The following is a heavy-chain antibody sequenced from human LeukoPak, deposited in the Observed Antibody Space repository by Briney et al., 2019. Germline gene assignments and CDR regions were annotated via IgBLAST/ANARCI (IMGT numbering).Heavy chain of an antibody. CDR3: ATDNYGGNSFDY. V-gene: IGHV1-2*04. D-gene: IGHD4-23*01. J-gene: IGHJ4*02. Sequence: ASVKVSCKASGYTFTAYYIHWVRQAPGQGLEWVGWVNPDGGGTRHSPKFRASVTMTRDTSISTAYMELISLTSDDTAVYYCATDNYGGNSFDYWGQGTLVTVSS. CDR2: VNPDGGGT. CDR1: GYTFTAYY.